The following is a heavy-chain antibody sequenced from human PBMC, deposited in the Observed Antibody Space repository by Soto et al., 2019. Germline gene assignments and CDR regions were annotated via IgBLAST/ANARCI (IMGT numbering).Heavy chain of an antibody. Sequence: ASVKVSCKASGYTFTGYYMHSVRQAPGQGLEWMGWINPNSGGTNYAQKFQGWVTMTRDTSISTAYMELSRLRSDDTAVYYCARETYSSSFYGMDVWGQGTTVTVS. J-gene: IGHJ6*02. CDR3: ARETYSSSFYGMDV. CDR2: INPNSGGT. CDR1: GYTFTGYY. D-gene: IGHD6-13*01. V-gene: IGHV1-2*04.